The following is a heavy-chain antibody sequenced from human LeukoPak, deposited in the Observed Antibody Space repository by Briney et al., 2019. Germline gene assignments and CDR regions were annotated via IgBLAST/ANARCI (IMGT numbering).Heavy chain of an antibody. V-gene: IGHV4-4*07. Sequence: PSETLSLTCTVSGRSISSYYWSWIRQPAGKGLEWIGRIYTCGSTNYNPSLKSRVTMSVDTSKNQFSLKLSYVTAADTAVYYCARDYTAAAGITRLGMDVWGQGTTVTVPS. CDR2: IYTCGST. CDR1: GRSISSYY. J-gene: IGHJ6*02. D-gene: IGHD6-13*01. CDR3: ARDYTAAAGITRLGMDV.